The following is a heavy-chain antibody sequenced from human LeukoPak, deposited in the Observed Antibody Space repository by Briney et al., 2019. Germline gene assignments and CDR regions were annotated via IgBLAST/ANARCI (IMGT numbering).Heavy chain of an antibody. CDR2: INPNSGGT. D-gene: IGHD1-7*01. CDR1: GYTFTGYY. CDR3: ARGSTGTKGQCDY. V-gene: IGHV1-2*02. Sequence: ASVKVSFKASGYTFTGYYMHWVRQAPGQGLEWMGWINPNSGGTNYAQKFQGRVTMTRDTSISTAYMELSRLRSDDTAVYYCARGSTGTKGQCDYWGQGTLVTVSS. J-gene: IGHJ4*02.